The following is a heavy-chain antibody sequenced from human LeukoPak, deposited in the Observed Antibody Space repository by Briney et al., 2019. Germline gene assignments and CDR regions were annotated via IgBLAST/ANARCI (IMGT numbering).Heavy chain of an antibody. CDR1: GYTFTSYY. CDR3: ARGGYSSGWYAILYYYYYYMDV. V-gene: IGHV1-46*01. D-gene: IGHD6-19*01. J-gene: IGHJ6*03. CDR2: INPSGGST. Sequence: GASVKVSCKASGYTFTSYYMHWVRQAPGQGLEWMGIINPSGGSTSYAQKFQGRVTMTRDMSTSTVYMELSSLRSEDTAVYYCARGGYSSGWYAILYYYYYYMDVWGKGTTVTISS.